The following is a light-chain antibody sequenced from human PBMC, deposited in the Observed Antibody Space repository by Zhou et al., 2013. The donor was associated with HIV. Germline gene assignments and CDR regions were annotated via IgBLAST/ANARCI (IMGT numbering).Light chain of an antibody. J-gene: IGKJ3*01. CDR2: GAS. Sequence: EIVLTQSPGTLSLSPGERAALSCRASQSVSSRYLAWYQQKLGQAPRLLIFGASSRAPGIPDRFSGSESGTDFTLTISRLEPEDFAVYYCLAPMVVSYRNLTFG. CDR1: QSVSSRY. CDR3: LAPMVVSYRNLT. V-gene: IGKV3-20*01.